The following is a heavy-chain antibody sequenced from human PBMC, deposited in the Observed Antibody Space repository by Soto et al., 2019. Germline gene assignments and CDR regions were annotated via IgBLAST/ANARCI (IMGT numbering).Heavy chain of an antibody. D-gene: IGHD3-22*01. CDR1: VFTFSSYS. V-gene: IGHV3-21*01. J-gene: IGHJ6*04. CDR2: ISSSSSYI. Sequence: GGSLRLSCAASVFTFSSYSMNLVRQAPGKGLEWVSSISSSSSYIYYADSVKGRFTISRYNAKNSLYLQMNSLRAEDTAVYYCSRPLCYDSSENYYYYGMDVWGEGTQVTVSS. CDR3: SRPLCYDSSENYYYYGMDV.